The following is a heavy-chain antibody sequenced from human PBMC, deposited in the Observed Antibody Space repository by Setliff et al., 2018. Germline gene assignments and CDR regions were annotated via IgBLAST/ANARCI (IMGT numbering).Heavy chain of an antibody. J-gene: IGHJ4*02. V-gene: IGHV4-61*02. CDR1: GASINSGTYY. CDR2: LHTSGSI. D-gene: IGHD1-26*01. CDR3: ARDNTMVGATDY. Sequence: KPSETLSLTCTVSGASINSGTYYWSWIRQPAGKGLEWIGRLHTSGSIDYNPSLKSRVTISVDTSKNQFSLRLRSVTAADTAVYFCARDNTMVGATDYWGLGTLVTVSS.